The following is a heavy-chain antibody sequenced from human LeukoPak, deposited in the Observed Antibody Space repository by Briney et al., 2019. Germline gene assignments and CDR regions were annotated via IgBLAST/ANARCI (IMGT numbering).Heavy chain of an antibody. V-gene: IGHV1-2*02. CDR2: INPNSGGT. J-gene: IGHJ4*02. D-gene: IGHD3-16*01. Sequence: ASVKVSCKASGYTFTGYYMHWVRQAPGQGLEWMGWINPNSGGTNYAQKFQSRVTMTRDTFISTAYLELSSLRSDDAAMYYCATVVAGVTCDHWGQGTLVTVSS. CDR1: GYTFTGYY. CDR3: ATVVAGVTCDH.